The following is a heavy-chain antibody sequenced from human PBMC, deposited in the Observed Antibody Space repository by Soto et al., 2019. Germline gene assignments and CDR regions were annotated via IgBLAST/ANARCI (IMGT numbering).Heavy chain of an antibody. CDR1: GGTFSSYT. CDR3: ARVGGYCGGDCYLYYFDY. Sequence: QVQLVQSGAEVKKPGSSVKVSCKASGGTFSSYTINWVRQAPGQGLEWMGKIIPILGIANYAQKFQGRVTITADKSTSTAYMELSSLRSEDTAVYYCARVGGYCGGDCYLYYFDYWGQGTLVTVSS. CDR2: IIPILGIA. D-gene: IGHD2-21*02. J-gene: IGHJ4*02. V-gene: IGHV1-69*02.